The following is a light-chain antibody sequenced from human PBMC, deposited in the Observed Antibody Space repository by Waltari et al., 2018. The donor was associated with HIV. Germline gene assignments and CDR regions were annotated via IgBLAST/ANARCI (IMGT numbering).Light chain of an antibody. CDR3: QQRRNWPKT. Sequence: EIVLTQSPASLSFSPGERATLSCRASQSVISYLAWYQQKPGQAPRLLIYDASNRATGIPARFSGSGSGTDFTLTISSLESEDFAVYYCQQRRNWPKTFGQGTKVEIK. V-gene: IGKV3-11*01. CDR2: DAS. CDR1: QSVISY. J-gene: IGKJ1*01.